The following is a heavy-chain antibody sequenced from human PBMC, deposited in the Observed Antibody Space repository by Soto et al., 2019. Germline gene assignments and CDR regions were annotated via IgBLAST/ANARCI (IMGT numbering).Heavy chain of an antibody. CDR1: GYTFTGYA. CDR2: INAGNGNT. J-gene: IGHJ6*02. CDR3: ARDIMGTNYYYYGMDV. Sequence: ASVKVSCKASGYTFTGYAMHWVRQAPGQRLEWMGWINAGNGNTKYSQKFQGRVTITRDTSASTAYMELSSLRSEDTAVYYCARDIMGTNYYYYGMDVWGQGTTVTVSS. V-gene: IGHV1-3*01. D-gene: IGHD2-8*01.